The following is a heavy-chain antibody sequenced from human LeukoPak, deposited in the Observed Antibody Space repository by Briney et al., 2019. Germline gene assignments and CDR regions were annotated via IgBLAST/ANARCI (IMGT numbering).Heavy chain of an antibody. V-gene: IGHV3-21*01. CDR2: ISSSSSYI. D-gene: IGHD3-3*01. J-gene: IGHJ4*02. CDR1: GFTLSSYA. Sequence: GGSLRLSCAAAGFTLSSYAMSWVRQAPGKGLEWVSSISSSSSYIYYADSVKGRFTISRDNAKNSLYLQMNSLRAEDTAVYYCARDYDFWSGYSDYWGQGTLVTVSS. CDR3: ARDYDFWSGYSDY.